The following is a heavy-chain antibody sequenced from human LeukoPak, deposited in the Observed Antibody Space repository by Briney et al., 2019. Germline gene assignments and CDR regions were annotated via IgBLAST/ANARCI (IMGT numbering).Heavy chain of an antibody. CDR1: GYTFTTYG. J-gene: IGHJ4*02. CDR2: MNPHSGHT. Sequence: ASVKVSCKASGYTFTTYGLYWVRQATGQGLECMGWMNPHSGHTDFAQKFQGRVTMTRNTSINTAYMELSSLRSDDTAVYYCARPSSDSYRAFGHWGQGTLVTVSS. V-gene: IGHV1-8*01. D-gene: IGHD2-21*02. CDR3: ARPSSDSYRAFGH.